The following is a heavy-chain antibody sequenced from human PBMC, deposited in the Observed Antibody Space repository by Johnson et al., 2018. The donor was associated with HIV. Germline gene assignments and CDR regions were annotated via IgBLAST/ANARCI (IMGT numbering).Heavy chain of an antibody. J-gene: IGHJ3*01. D-gene: IGHD1-26*01. CDR3: ARGNVGGFDL. CDR1: GFTFDDYG. Sequence: VQLVESGGGVVRPGRSLRLSCSASGFTFDDYGMSWVRQGPGKGLEWVSGTTWNGGNTGYVDSVKGRFTVSRDNSKNTLFLQMNGLRAEDTAVYYCARGNVGGFDLWGQGTTVTVSS. V-gene: IGHV3-20*04. CDR2: TTWNGGNT.